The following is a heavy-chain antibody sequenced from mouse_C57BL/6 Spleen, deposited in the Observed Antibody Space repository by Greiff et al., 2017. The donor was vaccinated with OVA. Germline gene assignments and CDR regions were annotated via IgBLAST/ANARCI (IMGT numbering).Heavy chain of an antibody. CDR3: TNSSVYFGY. Sequence: VKLMESGAELVRPGASVTLSCKASGYTFTDYEMHWVKQTPVHGLEWIGAIDPETGGTAYNQKFKGKAILTADKSSSTAYMALRSLTSEDSAVYYCTNSSVYFGYWGQGTTLTVSS. CDR1: GYTFTDYE. V-gene: IGHV1-15*01. D-gene: IGHD3-1*01. CDR2: IDPETGGT. J-gene: IGHJ2*01.